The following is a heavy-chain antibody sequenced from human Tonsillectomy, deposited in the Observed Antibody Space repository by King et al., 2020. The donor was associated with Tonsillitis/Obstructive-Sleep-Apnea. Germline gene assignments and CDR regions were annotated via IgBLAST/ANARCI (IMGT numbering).Heavy chain of an antibody. J-gene: IGHJ4*02. D-gene: IGHD3-3*01. Sequence: QLQESGPGLVKPSQTLSLTCTVSGGSISSGGYYWSWIRQHPGKCLEWIGYIYYSGSTYYNPSLKSRVTISVDTSKNQFSLKLSSVTAADTAVYYCAREFGVVTAFDYWGQGTLVTVSS. CDR2: IYYSGST. CDR1: GGSISSGGYY. CDR3: AREFGVVTAFDY. V-gene: IGHV4-31*03.